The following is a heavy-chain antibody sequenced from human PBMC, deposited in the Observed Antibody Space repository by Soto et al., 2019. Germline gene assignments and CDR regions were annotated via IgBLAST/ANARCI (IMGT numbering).Heavy chain of an antibody. D-gene: IGHD6-19*01. Sequence: SETLSLTCAVYGGSFSGYYLSWIRQPPGKGLEWIGEINHSGSTNYNPSLKSRVTISVDTSKSEFSLHLTSMTAADTALYYCARGLFSSGWYSYFDPWGQGTPVTVSS. J-gene: IGHJ5*02. V-gene: IGHV4-34*01. CDR2: INHSGST. CDR3: ARGLFSSGWYSYFDP. CDR1: GGSFSGYY.